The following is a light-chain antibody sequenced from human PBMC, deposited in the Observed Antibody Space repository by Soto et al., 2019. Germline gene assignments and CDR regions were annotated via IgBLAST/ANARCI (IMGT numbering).Light chain of an antibody. CDR1: QRVSSH. Sequence: ETVFTQSYVPLSGSWGDTATLYCRASQRVSSHLAWYQQKPGQAPRLLIYAASSRATGSPDRFSGGGSGTDFTLTISRLEPEDFAVYYCQQYGYSPITFGQGTRLEIK. V-gene: IGKV3-20*01. CDR2: AAS. CDR3: QQYGYSPIT. J-gene: IGKJ5*01.